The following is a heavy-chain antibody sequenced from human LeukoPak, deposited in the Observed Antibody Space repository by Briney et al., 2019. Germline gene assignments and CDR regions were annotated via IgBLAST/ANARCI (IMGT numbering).Heavy chain of an antibody. D-gene: IGHD3-3*01. CDR2: IYHSGST. V-gene: IGHV4-38-2*01. CDR1: GYSISSGYY. Sequence: PETLSLTCAVSGYSISSGYYWGWIRQPPGKGLEWIGRIYHSGSTYYNPSLKSRVTISVDTSKNRFSLKLRSVTAADTAVYYCARQRDVLRFLEWLLYSDYWGQGTLVTVSS. J-gene: IGHJ4*02. CDR3: ARQRDVLRFLEWLLYSDY.